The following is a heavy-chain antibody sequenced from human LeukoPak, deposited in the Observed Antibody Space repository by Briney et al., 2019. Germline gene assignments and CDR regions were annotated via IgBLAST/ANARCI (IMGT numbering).Heavy chain of an antibody. J-gene: IGHJ4*02. V-gene: IGHV4-31*03. CDR2: IYYSGST. CDR3: AKGIAGAGPLRSYYFDY. Sequence: SGALPLTFTFSGGFNRRGGYYWRWIRHPPEKALEWIGYIYYSGSTYYNPSLKSRVTISLDTSKNQCSLKLRSVTAADTAVYYCAKGIAGAGPLRSYYFDYWGQGTLVTVSS. CDR1: GGFNRRGGYY. D-gene: IGHD6-19*01.